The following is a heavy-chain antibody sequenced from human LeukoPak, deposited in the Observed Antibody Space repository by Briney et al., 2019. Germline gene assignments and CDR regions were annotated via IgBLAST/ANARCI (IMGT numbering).Heavy chain of an antibody. CDR3: ARDIVVVPAAIGYYGMDV. V-gene: IGHV1-69*05. J-gene: IGHJ6*02. Sequence: GSSVKGSCKASGGTFSCYAISWVRQAPGQGLEWVGGIIPIFGTANYAQKLQGRVTMTTDTSTSTAYMELRSPRSDDTAVYYCARDIVVVPAAIGYYGMDVWGQGTTVTVSS. CDR1: GGTFSCYA. CDR2: IIPIFGTA. D-gene: IGHD2-2*01.